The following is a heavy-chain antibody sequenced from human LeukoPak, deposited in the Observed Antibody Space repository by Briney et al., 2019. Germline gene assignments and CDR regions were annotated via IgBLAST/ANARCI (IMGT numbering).Heavy chain of an antibody. V-gene: IGHV3-21*01. CDR3: ARDLGGYPHGHYYGMDV. CDR1: GFTFGSYS. J-gene: IGHJ6*02. CDR2: ISSSSSYI. Sequence: GGSLRLSCAASGFTFGSYSMNWVRQAPGKGLEWVSSISSSSSYIYYADSVKGRFTISRDNAKNSLYLQMNSLRAEDTAVYYCARDLGGYPHGHYYGMDVWGQGTTVTVSS. D-gene: IGHD3-16*02.